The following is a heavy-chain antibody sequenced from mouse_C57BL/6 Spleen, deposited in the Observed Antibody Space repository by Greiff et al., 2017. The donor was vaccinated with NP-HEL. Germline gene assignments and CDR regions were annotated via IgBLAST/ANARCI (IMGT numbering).Heavy chain of an antibody. CDR3: ARRDPGGNWWFDD. Sequence: EVMLVQPGAGLVKPGGSLKLSCAASGFTFSDYGMHWVRQAPEKGLEWVAYISSGSSTTYYTDKVKARITISRDNATNTLFLQLTSLRSEDAAVYYCARRDPGGNWWFDDWGTGTTVTVSS. V-gene: IGHV5-17*01. D-gene: IGHD3-1*01. CDR1: GFTFSDYG. J-gene: IGHJ1*03. CDR2: ISSGSSTT.